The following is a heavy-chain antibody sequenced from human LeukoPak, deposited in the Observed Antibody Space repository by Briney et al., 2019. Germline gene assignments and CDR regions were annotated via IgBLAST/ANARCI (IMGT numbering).Heavy chain of an antibody. V-gene: IGHV1-8*03. Sequence: ASVKVSCKASGYTFTSYDINWVRQATGQGLEWMGWMNPNSGNTGYAQKFQGRVTITRNTSISTAYMELRSLRSEDTAVYYCARKINSGYVDDWFFDLWGRGTLVTVSS. CDR1: GYTFTSYD. CDR3: ARKINSGYVDDWFFDL. J-gene: IGHJ2*01. CDR2: MNPNSGNT. D-gene: IGHD5-12*01.